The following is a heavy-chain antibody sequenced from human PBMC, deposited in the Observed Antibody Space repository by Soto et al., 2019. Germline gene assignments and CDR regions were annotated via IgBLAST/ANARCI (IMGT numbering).Heavy chain of an antibody. Sequence: SETLSLTCAVSGYSISSSNWWGWIRQPPGKGLEWIGYIYYSGTTYYNPSLKSRVTMSVDTSKNQFSLKLTSVTAVDTAVYYCARVKESSCFDYWGQGTLVTVSS. CDR1: GYSISSSNW. D-gene: IGHD2-15*01. CDR3: ARVKESSCFDY. V-gene: IGHV4-28*03. CDR2: IYYSGTT. J-gene: IGHJ4*02.